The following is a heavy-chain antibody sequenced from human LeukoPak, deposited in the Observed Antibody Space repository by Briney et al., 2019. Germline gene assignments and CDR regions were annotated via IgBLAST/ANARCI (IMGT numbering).Heavy chain of an antibody. V-gene: IGHV1-2*02. CDR2: INPNSGGT. D-gene: IGHD3-22*01. Sequence: ASVKVSCKASGHTFTDYYMHWVRQAPGQGLEWMGWINPNSGGTNYAQKFQGRVTMTRDTSISTAYMELSRLRSDDTAVYYCARALPYDSSGTDAFDIWGQGTMVTVSS. CDR3: ARALPYDSSGTDAFDI. J-gene: IGHJ3*02. CDR1: GHTFTDYY.